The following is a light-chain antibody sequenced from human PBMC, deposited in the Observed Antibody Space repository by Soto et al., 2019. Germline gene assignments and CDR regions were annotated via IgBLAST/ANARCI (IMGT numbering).Light chain of an antibody. J-gene: IGKJ5*01. CDR2: DAS. CDR1: QSISGW. Sequence: DIQMTHSPATLSASVLDRVTITCRASQSISGWLAWYQQKPGKVPNLLIYDASSLQSGVPSRFSGSGSGTEFALTISSLQPDDFATYYCQQYNSYAITFGQGTRLEIK. V-gene: IGKV1-5*01. CDR3: QQYNSYAIT.